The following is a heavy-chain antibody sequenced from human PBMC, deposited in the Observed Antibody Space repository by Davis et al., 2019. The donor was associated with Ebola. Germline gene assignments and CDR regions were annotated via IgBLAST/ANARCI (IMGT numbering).Heavy chain of an antibody. CDR2: ITGSGRNT. D-gene: IGHD3-22*01. Sequence: GESLKISCAASGFTFSNYWIHWVRQAPGKGLEWVAAITGSGRNTYYADSVKGRFTISRDTSKDTVYLQMNSLRAEDTAVYYCAKHTMTVVVIDNFDYWGQGTPVTVSS. V-gene: IGHV3-23*01. CDR1: GFTFSNYW. J-gene: IGHJ4*02. CDR3: AKHTMTVVVIDNFDY.